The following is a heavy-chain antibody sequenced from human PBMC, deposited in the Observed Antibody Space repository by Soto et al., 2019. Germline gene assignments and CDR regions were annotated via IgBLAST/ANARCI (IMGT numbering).Heavy chain of an antibody. CDR3: ARDDYGPDY. CDR1: GFAFSNYN. Sequence: QVQVVESGGGVVQPGRSLRLSCATSGFAFSNYNIHWVRQAPGKGLEWVAIIRYDGSNKDYADSVKGRFTISRDNSNNDLYLQMNSLRAEDTAIYYCARDDYGPDYWGQGPLLTVSS. V-gene: IGHV3-33*01. CDR2: IRYDGSNK. D-gene: IGHD3-10*01. J-gene: IGHJ4*02.